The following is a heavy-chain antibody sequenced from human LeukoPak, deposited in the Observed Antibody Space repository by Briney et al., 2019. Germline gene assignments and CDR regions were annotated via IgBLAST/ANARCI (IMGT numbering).Heavy chain of an antibody. J-gene: IGHJ4*02. D-gene: IGHD1-26*01. V-gene: IGHV1-2*02. CDR2: INPNNGGT. CDR1: GYTFTGYY. CDR3: ARGVGATPDFDY. Sequence: ASVKVSCKASGYTFTGYYIHRVRQAPGQGLEWMGWINPNNGGTNYAQKFQGRVTMTRDTSISTAYMELSRLRSDDTAVYYCARGVGATPDFDYWGQGTLVTVSS.